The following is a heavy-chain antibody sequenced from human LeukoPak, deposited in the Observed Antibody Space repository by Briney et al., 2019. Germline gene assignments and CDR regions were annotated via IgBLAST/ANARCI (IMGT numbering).Heavy chain of an antibody. CDR3: ARDLGIAARPDY. J-gene: IGHJ4*02. Sequence: PSETLSLTCTVSAGSISNYYWSWIRQPPGKGLEWIGYIYYSGSTNYNPSLKSRVTISIDTSKNQFSLKLSSVTAADTAVYYCARDLGIAARPDYWGQGTLVTVSS. CDR2: IYYSGST. V-gene: IGHV4-59*12. CDR1: AGSISNYY. D-gene: IGHD6-6*01.